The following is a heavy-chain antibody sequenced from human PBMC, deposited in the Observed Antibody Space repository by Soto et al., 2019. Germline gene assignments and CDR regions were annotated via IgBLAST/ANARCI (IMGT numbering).Heavy chain of an antibody. V-gene: IGHV4-59*01. CDR3: ARGLVVVPAARVDYYYYMDV. Sequence: SETLSLTCTVAGGSISSYSSNWIRQPPGKGLEWIGYIYYSGSTNYNPSLKSRVTISVDTSKNQFSLKLSSVTAADTAVYYCARGLVVVPAARVDYYYYMDVWGKGTTVTVSS. J-gene: IGHJ6*03. D-gene: IGHD2-2*01. CDR1: GGSISSYS. CDR2: IYYSGST.